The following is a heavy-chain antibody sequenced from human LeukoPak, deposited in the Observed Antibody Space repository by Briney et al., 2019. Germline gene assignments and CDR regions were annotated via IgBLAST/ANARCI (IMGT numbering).Heavy chain of an antibody. J-gene: IGHJ4*02. CDR2: INSGGTT. CDR1: GFTVSSKY. CDR3: ARDSFGSYYDFWSGSTY. D-gene: IGHD3-3*01. Sequence: PGGSLRLSCAASGFTVSSKYMAWVRQAPGKGLEWVSFINSGGTTNYADSVKGRFTISRDYSKNTLNLQVSSLRVEDTAVYYCARDSFGSYYDFWSGSTYWGQGTLVTVSS. V-gene: IGHV3-66*01.